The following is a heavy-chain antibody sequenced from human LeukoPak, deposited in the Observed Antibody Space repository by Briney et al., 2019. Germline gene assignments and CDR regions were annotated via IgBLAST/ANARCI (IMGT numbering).Heavy chain of an antibody. CDR1: GFTFSSYS. Sequence: PGGSLRLSCAASGFTFSSYSMNWVRQAPGKGLEWVSSISSSSYIYYADSVKGRFTISRDNAKNSLYLQMNSLRAEDTAVYYCARAVLNDFWSGYKNWGQGTLVTVSS. D-gene: IGHD3-3*01. V-gene: IGHV3-21*01. J-gene: IGHJ4*02. CDR3: ARAVLNDFWSGYKN. CDR2: ISSSSYI.